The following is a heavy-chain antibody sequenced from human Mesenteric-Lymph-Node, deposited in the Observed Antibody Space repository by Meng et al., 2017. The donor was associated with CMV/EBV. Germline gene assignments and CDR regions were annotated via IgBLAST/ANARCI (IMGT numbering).Heavy chain of an antibody. CDR2: IWYNGSNK. V-gene: IGHV3-33*01. CDR3: ARGGNDYNNYYNY. Sequence: GGSLRLSCAASGFTFSSYGMHWVRQAPGKGLEWVAVIWYNGSNKYYADSVKGRFTISRDNSKNTLYLQMNSLRAGDTAVYYCARGGNDYNNYYNYWGQGTLVTVSS. J-gene: IGHJ4*02. CDR1: GFTFSSYG. D-gene: IGHD4-11*01.